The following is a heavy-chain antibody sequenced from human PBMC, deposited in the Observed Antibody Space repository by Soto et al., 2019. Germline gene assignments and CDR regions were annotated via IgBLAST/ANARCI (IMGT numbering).Heavy chain of an antibody. J-gene: IGHJ4*02. V-gene: IGHV4-59*01. CDR3: ARADCSGGSCQNEH. CDR2: IYYSGST. CDR1: GGSISSYY. Sequence: PSETLSLTCTVSGGSISSYYWSWIRQPPGKGLEWIGYIYYSGSTNYNPSLKSRVTISVDTSKNQFSLKLSSVTAADTAVYYCARADCSGGSCQNEHWGQGTLVTVSS. D-gene: IGHD2-15*01.